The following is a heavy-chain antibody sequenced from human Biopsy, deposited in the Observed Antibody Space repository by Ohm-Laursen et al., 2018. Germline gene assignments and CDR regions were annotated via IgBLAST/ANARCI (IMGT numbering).Heavy chain of an antibody. D-gene: IGHD3-3*01. CDR1: GFTFSDYN. Sequence: SLRLSCAASGFTFSDYNMSWIRQAPGKGLEWVSYISSSGSTIYYADSVKGRFTISRDNAKNSLFLQMNSLRAEDTAVYYCAREETVYPFWSDFETLYGMDVWGQGTTVTVSS. J-gene: IGHJ6*02. V-gene: IGHV3-11*04. CDR2: ISSSGSTI. CDR3: AREETVYPFWSDFETLYGMDV.